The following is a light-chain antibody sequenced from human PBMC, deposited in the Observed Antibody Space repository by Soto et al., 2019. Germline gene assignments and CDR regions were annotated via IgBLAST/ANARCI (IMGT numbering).Light chain of an antibody. CDR1: SSNIGTGYD. V-gene: IGLV1-40*01. Sequence: QSLLTLPPSVSGAPGQRVTISCTWSSSNIGTGYDVHWYQQLPGTAPKLLIYGNSNRPSGVPDRFSGSKSGTSASLAITGLQAEDEADYYCQSFDSSRFYVFGPGTKVTVL. J-gene: IGLJ1*01. CDR3: QSFDSSRFYV. CDR2: GNS.